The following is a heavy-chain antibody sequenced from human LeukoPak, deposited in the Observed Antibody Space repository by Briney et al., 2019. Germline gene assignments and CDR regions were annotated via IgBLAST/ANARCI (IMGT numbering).Heavy chain of an antibody. Sequence: PGGSLRLSCEASGFTFSNYWMTSVRQVPGKGLEWVANIKQDGTETYYVDSVKGRFTLSRDNARNSLYLQMNYLGVDDTAVYYCARGGMTGTPDYWGQGTLVTVSS. J-gene: IGHJ4*02. V-gene: IGHV3-7*01. CDR3: ARGGMTGTPDY. CDR2: IKQDGTET. D-gene: IGHD1-7*01. CDR1: GFTFSNYW.